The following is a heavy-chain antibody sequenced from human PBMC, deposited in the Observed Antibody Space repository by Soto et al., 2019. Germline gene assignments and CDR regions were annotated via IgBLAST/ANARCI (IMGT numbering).Heavy chain of an antibody. CDR3: ARELVLTGLTDLYYYGMDV. D-gene: IGHD3-9*01. V-gene: IGHV3-48*03. CDR1: GFTFSSYE. Sequence: HPGGSLRLSCAASGFTFSSYEMNWVRQAPGKGLEWVSCISDSGTSIKYADSVKGRFTISRDNAYNSLYLQMNSLRAEDTAVYYCARELVLTGLTDLYYYGMDVWGQGTTVTVSS. CDR2: ISDSGTSI. J-gene: IGHJ6*02.